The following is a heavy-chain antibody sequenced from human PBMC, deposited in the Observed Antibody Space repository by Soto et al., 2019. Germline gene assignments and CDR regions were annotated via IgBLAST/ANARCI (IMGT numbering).Heavy chain of an antibody. CDR1: GFTFSSYG. V-gene: IGHV3-33*01. CDR3: AGSFDYLDYYYGMDV. J-gene: IGHJ6*02. Sequence: QVQLVESGGGVVQPGRSLRLSCAASGFTFSSYGMHWVRQAPGKGLEWVAVIWYDGSNKYYADSVKGRFTISRDNSKNTICLEMNSLRDEDTAVYYCAGSFDYLDYYYGMDVWGQGTTVTVSS. D-gene: IGHD3-9*01. CDR2: IWYDGSNK.